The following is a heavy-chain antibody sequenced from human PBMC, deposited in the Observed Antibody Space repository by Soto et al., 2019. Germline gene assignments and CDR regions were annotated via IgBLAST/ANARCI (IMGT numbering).Heavy chain of an antibody. CDR1: GFTFDDYA. D-gene: IGHD3-22*01. J-gene: IGHJ4*02. Sequence: SLRLSCAASGFTFDDYAMHWVRQAPGKGLEWVSGISWNSGSIGYADSVKGRFTISRDNAKNSLYLQMNSLRAEDTAVYYCAREDYDSSGPGEYWGQXT. CDR2: ISWNSGSI. V-gene: IGHV3-9*01. CDR3: AREDYDSSGPGEY.